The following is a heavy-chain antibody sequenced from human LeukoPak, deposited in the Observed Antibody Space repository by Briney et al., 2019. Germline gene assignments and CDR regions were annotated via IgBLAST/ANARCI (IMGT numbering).Heavy chain of an antibody. CDR1: GGSISSSSYY. CDR2: IYCSGST. J-gene: IGHJ6*02. V-gene: IGHV4-39*01. Sequence: SETLSLTCNVSGGSISSSSYYWGWIRQPPGKGLESIGSIYCSGSTYYDPSLKSRVTISVDTSKNQFSLKLSSVTAADTAVYYCARHGSSSLYYGMDVWGQGTTVAVSS. CDR3: ARHGSSSLYYGMDV. D-gene: IGHD6-6*01.